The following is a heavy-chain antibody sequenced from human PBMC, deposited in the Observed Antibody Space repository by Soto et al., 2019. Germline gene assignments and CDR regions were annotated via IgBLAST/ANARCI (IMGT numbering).Heavy chain of an antibody. CDR3: ARGGHIAVVTASFDY. CDR1: GYTFNTYY. Sequence: ASVKVSCKPSGYTFNTYYLHWLRQAPGQALEWMGVIHPSGGGTTYAQKFLGRVTVTRDTSTTTVFMELSSLRSDDTAVYYCARGGHIAVVTASFDYWGQRTPVTVS. J-gene: IGHJ4*02. D-gene: IGHD2-21*02. CDR2: IHPSGGGT. V-gene: IGHV1-46*02.